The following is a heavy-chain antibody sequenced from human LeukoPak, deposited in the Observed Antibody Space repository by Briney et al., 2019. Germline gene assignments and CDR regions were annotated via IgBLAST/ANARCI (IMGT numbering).Heavy chain of an antibody. CDR2: ISAYNGNT. V-gene: IGHV1-18*04. CDR3: ARDLSVAAAGAPVDY. D-gene: IGHD6-13*01. CDR1: GYTFTGYY. J-gene: IGHJ4*02. Sequence: ASVKVSCKASGYTFTGYYMHWVRQAPGQGLEWMGWISAYNGNTNYAQKLQGRVTMTTDTSTSTAYMELRSLRSDDTAVYYCARDLSVAAAGAPVDYWGQGTLVTVSS.